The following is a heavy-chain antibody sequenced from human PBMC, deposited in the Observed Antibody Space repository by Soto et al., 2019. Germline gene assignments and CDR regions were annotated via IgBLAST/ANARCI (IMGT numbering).Heavy chain of an antibody. CDR3: FRGTNCKTTSTCYPYFDF. D-gene: IGHD1-1*01. J-gene: IGHJ4*01. CDR1: GGSSTSDY. CDR2: IYYDVST. Sequence: SQTLSLTCTVSGGSSTSDYWGWDRQPPGKGLEWIGYIYYDVSTYYNPSITRPVDISTDSSQNQFSLKLDSVTGADTAIYYCFRGTNCKTTSTCYPYFDFWGRGTLLPVSS. V-gene: IGHV4-30-4*01.